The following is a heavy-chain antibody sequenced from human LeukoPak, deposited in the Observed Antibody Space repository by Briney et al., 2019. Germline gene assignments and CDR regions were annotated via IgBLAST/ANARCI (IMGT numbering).Heavy chain of an antibody. CDR1: GFTFSSYA. V-gene: IGHV3-23*01. CDR2: VSGSGDST. D-gene: IGHD6-13*01. Sequence: PGASLRLSCAASGFTFSSYAMTWVRQAPGKGLEWVSAVSGSGDSTYYADSVKGRFTISRDNSKNTLYLQMNSLRAEDTAVYYCAKISAATGPWAFDIWGQGTMVTVSS. CDR3: AKISAATGPWAFDI. J-gene: IGHJ3*02.